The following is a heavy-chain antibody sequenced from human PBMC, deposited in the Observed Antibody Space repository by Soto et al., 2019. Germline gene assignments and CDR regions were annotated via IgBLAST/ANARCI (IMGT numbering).Heavy chain of an antibody. CDR3: ARDSGLYCSGGSCYGMAV. CDR1: GFTVSSNY. CDR2: IYSGGIT. J-gene: IGHJ6*02. D-gene: IGHD2-15*01. Sequence: EVQLVETGGGLIQPGGSLRLSCAASGFTVSSNYMSWVRQAPGKGLEWVAVIYSGGITYYADSVKGRFTISRDNSKNTLYLQMNSLRAEDTAVYYLARDSGLYCSGGSCYGMAVWGHGTTVTVSS. V-gene: IGHV3-53*02.